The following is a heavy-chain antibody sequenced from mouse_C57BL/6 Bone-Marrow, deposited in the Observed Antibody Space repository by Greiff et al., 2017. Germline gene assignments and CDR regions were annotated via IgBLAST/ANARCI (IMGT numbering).Heavy chain of an antibody. D-gene: IGHD2-10*02. CDR3: ARHEEGYGNYWVYAMDY. CDR1: GYTFTEYT. J-gene: IGHJ4*01. CDR2: VYPGSGSI. V-gene: IGHV1-62-2*01. Sequence: QVQLQQSGAELVKPGASVKLSCKASGYTFTEYTIHWVKQRSGQGLEWIGWVYPGSGSIKYNEKFKDKATLTADKSSSTVYMELSRLTSEDSAVYFCARHEEGYGNYWVYAMDYWGQGTSVTVSS.